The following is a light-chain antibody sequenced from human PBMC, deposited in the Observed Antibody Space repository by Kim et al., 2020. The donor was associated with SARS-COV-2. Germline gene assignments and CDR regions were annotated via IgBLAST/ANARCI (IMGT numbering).Light chain of an antibody. Sequence: VSPGERATLSCRASQSVTSNLAWYQHEPGQAPRLLIYGASTRATGIPARFSGSGSGTEFTLTISSLQSEDFAVYYCQQYNDWPWTFGQGTKVDIK. CDR2: GAS. CDR1: QSVTSN. J-gene: IGKJ1*01. CDR3: QQYNDWPWT. V-gene: IGKV3-15*01.